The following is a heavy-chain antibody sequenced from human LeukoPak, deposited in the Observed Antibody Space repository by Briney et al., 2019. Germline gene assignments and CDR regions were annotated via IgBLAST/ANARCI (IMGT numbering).Heavy chain of an antibody. Sequence: GGSLRLSCAASGFTFDDYAMPWVRQAPGKGLEWVSGIIWNSGSIGYADSVKGRFTISRDNAKNSLYLQMNSLRAEDTALYYCAKDRGVTMVRGVILRPYYFDYWGQGTLVTVSS. D-gene: IGHD3-10*01. J-gene: IGHJ4*02. CDR1: GFTFDDYA. CDR2: IIWNSGSI. V-gene: IGHV3-9*01. CDR3: AKDRGVTMVRGVILRPYYFDY.